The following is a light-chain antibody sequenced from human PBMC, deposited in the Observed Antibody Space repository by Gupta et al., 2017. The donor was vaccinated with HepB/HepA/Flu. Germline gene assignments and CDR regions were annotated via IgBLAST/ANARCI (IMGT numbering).Light chain of an antibody. Sequence: IVMTQSPATLSVSPGERATLSCRASQSINNNLAWYQQKPGQAPRLLIYGVSTRATDIPARFSGSGSGTEFTLTISSRQSEDFAVYYCQRYNSWPPCSFGQGTKLEIK. CDR2: GVS. J-gene: IGKJ2*04. CDR3: QRYNSWPPCS. V-gene: IGKV3-15*01. CDR1: QSINNN.